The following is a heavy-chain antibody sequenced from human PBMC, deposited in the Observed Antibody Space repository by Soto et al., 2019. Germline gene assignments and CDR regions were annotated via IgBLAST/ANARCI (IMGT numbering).Heavy chain of an antibody. CDR2: IYYSGST. J-gene: IGHJ4*02. CDR1: GGSISSSSYY. Sequence: SETLSLTCTVSGGSISSSSYYWGWIHQPPGKGLEWIGSIYYSGSTYYNPSLKSRVTISVDTSKNQFSLKLGSVTAADTAVYYCARPRLYCSSTSCPFDYWGQGTLVTVSS. CDR3: ARPRLYCSSTSCPFDY. D-gene: IGHD2-2*01. V-gene: IGHV4-39*01.